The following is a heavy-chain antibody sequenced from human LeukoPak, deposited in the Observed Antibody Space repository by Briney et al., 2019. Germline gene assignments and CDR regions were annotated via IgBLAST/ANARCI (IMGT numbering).Heavy chain of an antibody. CDR1: GFTFSSYA. D-gene: IGHD6-19*01. V-gene: IGHV3-23*01. Sequence: PGGSLTLSCTASGFTFSSYAMNWVRQAPGKGLECVSAISGSGGSTYYADSVKGRFTISRDTSKNTLYLQMNSLRAEDTDVYYCAKDLLSGWYYFDYWGQGTLVTVSS. J-gene: IGHJ4*02. CDR2: ISGSGGST. CDR3: AKDLLSGWYYFDY.